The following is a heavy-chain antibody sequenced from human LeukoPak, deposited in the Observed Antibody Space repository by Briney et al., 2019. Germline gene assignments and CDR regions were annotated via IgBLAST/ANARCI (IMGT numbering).Heavy chain of an antibody. V-gene: IGHV3-33*01. CDR2: IWNDGSNK. Sequence: GGSLRLSCAASGFTFSSHGMHWVRLAPGKGLEWVTIIWNDGSNKNYVDSVKGRFIISRDNSKNTLYLQMNSLRAEDTAVYYCARGCGGSAACYIIDYWGQGTLVTVSS. CDR3: ARGCGGSAACYIIDY. D-gene: IGHD2-15*01. CDR1: GFTFSSHG. J-gene: IGHJ4*02.